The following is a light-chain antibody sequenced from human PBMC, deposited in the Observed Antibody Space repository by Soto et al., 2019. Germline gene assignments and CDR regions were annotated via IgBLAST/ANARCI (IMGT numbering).Light chain of an antibody. CDR1: QSISGW. Sequence: DIQMTQSPSTLSASVGDRVTITCRASQSISGWLAWYQQKPGKAPKLLIYDVSSLESGVPSRFSGSGSGTEFTLAISSLQPDYFATYYCQQYNSYPWTFGQGTKVEIK. J-gene: IGKJ1*01. CDR3: QQYNSYPWT. CDR2: DVS. V-gene: IGKV1-5*01.